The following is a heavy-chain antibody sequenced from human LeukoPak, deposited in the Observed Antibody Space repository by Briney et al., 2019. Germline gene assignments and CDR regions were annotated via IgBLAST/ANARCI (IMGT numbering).Heavy chain of an antibody. CDR3: ARVRGATAVTMYFDF. Sequence: GGSLRLSCAASGFTFRSYWMSWVRQAPGKGLEWVANIKQDGSEKYYADSVKGRFTISRDNAKNSLYLQMTSLGDDDTAVYYCARVRGATAVTMYFDFWGQGTLVTVSS. V-gene: IGHV3-7*02. J-gene: IGHJ4*02. D-gene: IGHD4-23*01. CDR1: GFTFRSYW. CDR2: IKQDGSEK.